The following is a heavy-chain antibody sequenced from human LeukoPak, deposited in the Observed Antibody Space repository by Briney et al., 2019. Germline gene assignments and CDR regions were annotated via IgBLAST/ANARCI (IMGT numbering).Heavy chain of an antibody. CDR3: ARGYDILTAYQGY. CDR2: INPNSGGT. J-gene: IGHJ4*02. CDR1: GYTFTGYY. V-gene: IGHV1-2*02. D-gene: IGHD3-9*01. Sequence: GASVKVSCKASGYTFTGYYMHWVRQAPGQGLEWMGWINPNSGGTNYAQEFQGRVTMTRDTSISTAYMELSRLRSDDTAVYYCARGYDILTAYQGYWGQGTLVTVSS.